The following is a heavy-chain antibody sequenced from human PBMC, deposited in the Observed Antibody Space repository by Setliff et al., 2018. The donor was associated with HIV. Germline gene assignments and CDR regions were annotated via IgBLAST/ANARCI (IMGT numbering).Heavy chain of an antibody. V-gene: IGHV4-59*01. CDR1: GGSIRSNN. CDR3: AREGLSITIFGVVTLYYMDV. CDR2: IYYTGST. J-gene: IGHJ6*03. D-gene: IGHD3-3*01. Sequence: SETLSLTCTVSGGSIRSNNWSWLRQTPGKGLDWIGYIYYTGSTNYNPSLKSRVTISIDTSKNQFSLKLSSVTAADTAVYYCAREGLSITIFGVVTLYYMDVWGKGTTVTVSS.